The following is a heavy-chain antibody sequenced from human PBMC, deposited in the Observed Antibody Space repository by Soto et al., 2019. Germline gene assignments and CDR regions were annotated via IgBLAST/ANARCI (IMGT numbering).Heavy chain of an antibody. CDR3: AHSPFAYSGHPPSFDY. V-gene: IGHV2-5*02. J-gene: IGHJ4*02. Sequence: QITLKESGPPLVKPTQTLTLTCTFSGFSLSTSGVGVGWIRQPPGKALEWLALIYWDDDKRYSPSLKSRLTITKDTSKNQVVLTMTNMDPVDTATYYCAHSPFAYSGHPPSFDYWGQGTLVTVSS. CDR2: IYWDDDK. D-gene: IGHD5-12*01. CDR1: GFSLSTSGVG.